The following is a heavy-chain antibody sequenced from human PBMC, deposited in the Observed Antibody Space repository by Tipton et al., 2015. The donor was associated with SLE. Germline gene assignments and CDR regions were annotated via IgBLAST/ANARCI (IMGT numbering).Heavy chain of an antibody. CDR1: GGSINSGTYY. CDR3: ARRLVALIWFDP. D-gene: IGHD6-6*01. J-gene: IGHJ5*02. Sequence: LRLSCTVSGGSINSGTYYWGWIRQPPGKGLEWIGSINYSGSTYYNPSLKSRVTISVDMSKNQFSLKLSSVTAADTAVYYCARRLVALIWFDPWGQGTLVTVSS. CDR2: INYSGST. V-gene: IGHV4-39*07.